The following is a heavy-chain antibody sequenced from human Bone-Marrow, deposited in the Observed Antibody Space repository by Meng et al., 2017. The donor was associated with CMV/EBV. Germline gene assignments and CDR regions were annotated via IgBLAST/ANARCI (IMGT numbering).Heavy chain of an antibody. CDR2: ISSSSSYI. V-gene: IGHV3-21*01. CDR3: ARDCWVAGTFYDYYHGMDV. D-gene: IGHD6-19*01. Sequence: GESLKISCAASGFTFSSYSMNWVRQAPGKGLEWVSSISSSSSYIYYADSVKGRFTISRDNAKNSLYLQMNSLRAEDTAVYYCARDCWVAGTFYDYYHGMDVWGQGTTVTVSS. J-gene: IGHJ6*02. CDR1: GFTFSSYS.